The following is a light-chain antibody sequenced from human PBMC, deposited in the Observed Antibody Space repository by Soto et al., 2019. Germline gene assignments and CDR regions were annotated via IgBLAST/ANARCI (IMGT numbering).Light chain of an antibody. J-gene: IGLJ1*01. CDR1: STDVGDYNF. V-gene: IGLV2-14*01. CDR3: SSYTSSSTVV. CDR2: EVR. Sequence: QSVLTQPASVSGSPGQSITISCTGTSTDVGDYNFVFWYQQHAGKAPKLVISEVRNRPSGVSDRFSGSKSGNRASLTISGLQAEDEADYYCSSYTSSSTVVFGNGTKVTVL.